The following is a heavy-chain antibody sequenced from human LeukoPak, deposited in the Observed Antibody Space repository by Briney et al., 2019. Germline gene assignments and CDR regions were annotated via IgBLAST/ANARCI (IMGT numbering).Heavy chain of an antibody. D-gene: IGHD1-26*01. Sequence: GGSLRLSCAASGFTFSSYAMSWVRQAPGQGLEWVSGISSSGSSRYYADSMKGRFTISRDNSKNTLYVQMNSLRDEDTAVYYCAKGISGSFGTYYFGYWGQGTLVTVSS. CDR1: GFTFSSYA. CDR3: AKGISGSFGTYYFGY. V-gene: IGHV3-23*01. CDR2: ISSSGSSR. J-gene: IGHJ4*02.